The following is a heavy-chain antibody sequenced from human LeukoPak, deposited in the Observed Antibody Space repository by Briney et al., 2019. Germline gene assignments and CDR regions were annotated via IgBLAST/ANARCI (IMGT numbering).Heavy chain of an antibody. D-gene: IGHD3-10*01. CDR2: ISYDGSNK. Sequence: GRSLRLSCAASGFTFSSYAMHWVRQAPGKGLEWVAVISYDGSNKYYADSVKGRFTISRDNSKNTLYLQMNSLRAEDTAVYYCARPGGKWGQGTLVTVSS. CDR3: ARPGGK. CDR1: GFTFSSYA. J-gene: IGHJ4*02. V-gene: IGHV3-30-3*01.